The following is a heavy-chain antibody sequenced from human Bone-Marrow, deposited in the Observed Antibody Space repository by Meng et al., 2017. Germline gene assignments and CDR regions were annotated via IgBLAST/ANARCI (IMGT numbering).Heavy chain of an antibody. CDR2: INTNTGNP. CDR3: ARSRLDFDWGSPYYFDY. D-gene: IGHD7-27*01. V-gene: IGHV7-4-1*02. Sequence: ASVKVSCKASGYTFTSYAMNWVRQAPGQGLEWMGWINTNTGNPTYAQGFTGRFVFSLDTSVSTAYLQISSLKAEDTAVYYCARSRLDFDWGSPYYFDYWGQGTLVTVSS. J-gene: IGHJ4*02. CDR1: GYTFTSYA.